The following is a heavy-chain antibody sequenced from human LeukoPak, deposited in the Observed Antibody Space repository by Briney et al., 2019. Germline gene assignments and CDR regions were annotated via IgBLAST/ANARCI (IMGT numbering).Heavy chain of an antibody. D-gene: IGHD5-24*01. CDR1: GFTLSNYA. CDR3: ARSASHGYTTRPYYFDY. Sequence: MAGGSLRPSCAASGFTLSNYAMSWVRQAPGKGLEWVSSISSSSSYIYYADSVKGRFTISRDNAKNSLYLQMNSLRAEDTAVYYCARSASHGYTTRPYYFDYWGQGTLVTVSS. CDR2: ISSSSSYI. J-gene: IGHJ4*02. V-gene: IGHV3-21*01.